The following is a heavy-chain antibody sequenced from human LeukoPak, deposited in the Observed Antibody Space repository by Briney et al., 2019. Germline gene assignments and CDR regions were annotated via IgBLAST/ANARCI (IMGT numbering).Heavy chain of an antibody. V-gene: IGHV4-30-2*01. Sequence: NPSQTLSLTCTVSGGSISSGGYYWSWIRQPPGKGLEWIGEISHSGSTNYNPSLKSRVTISVDTSKNQFSLKLSSVTAADTAVYYCARGPYNIVVVPAAKTTSDYFQHWGQGTLVTVSS. CDR2: ISHSGST. J-gene: IGHJ1*01. CDR3: ARGPYNIVVVPAAKTTSDYFQH. CDR1: GGSISSGGYY. D-gene: IGHD2-2*01.